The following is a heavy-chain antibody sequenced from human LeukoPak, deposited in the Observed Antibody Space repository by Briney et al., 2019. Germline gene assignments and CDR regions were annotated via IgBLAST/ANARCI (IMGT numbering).Heavy chain of an antibody. CDR2: IYYSGST. CDR3: ARLPYYYDSSVYTFDI. J-gene: IGHJ3*02. D-gene: IGHD3-22*01. V-gene: IGHV4-39*01. Sequence: PSETLSLTCTVSGGSISSSSYYWGWIRQPPGKGLEWIGIIYYSGSTYYNPSLKSRVTISVDTSKNQFSLKLSSVSAADTAVYYCARLPYYYDSSVYTFDIWGQGSMVTVSS. CDR1: GGSISSSSYY.